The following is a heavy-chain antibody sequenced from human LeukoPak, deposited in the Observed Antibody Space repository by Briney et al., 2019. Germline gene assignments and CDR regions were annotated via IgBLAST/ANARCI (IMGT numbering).Heavy chain of an antibody. CDR2: ISWNSGSI. J-gene: IGHJ4*02. D-gene: IGHD3-16*01. Sequence: SLRLSCAASGFTFDDYAMHWVRQAPGKGLEWVSGISWNSGSIGYADSVKGRFTISRDNAKNSLYLRMNSLRAEDTALYYCAKARGGASWGGGGFDYWGQGTLVTVSS. CDR3: AKARGGASWGGGGFDY. V-gene: IGHV3-9*01. CDR1: GFTFDDYA.